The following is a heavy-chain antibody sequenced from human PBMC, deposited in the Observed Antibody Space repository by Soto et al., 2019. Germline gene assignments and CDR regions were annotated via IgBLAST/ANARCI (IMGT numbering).Heavy chain of an antibody. Sequence: PSETLSLTCNASGGSISSYYWSWIRQPPGKGLEWIGYIYYSGSTNYNPSLKSRVTISVDTSKNQFSLKLSSVTAADTAVYYCARDRGEYYYYMDVWGKGTTVTVSS. V-gene: IGHV4-59*01. CDR3: ARDRGEYYYYMDV. CDR1: GGSISSYY. J-gene: IGHJ6*03. CDR2: IYYSGST.